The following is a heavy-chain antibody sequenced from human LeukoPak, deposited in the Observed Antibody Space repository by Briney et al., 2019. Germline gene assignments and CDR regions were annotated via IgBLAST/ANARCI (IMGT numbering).Heavy chain of an antibody. D-gene: IGHD3-16*01. CDR3: ARAQPRGIYVFAYYYYGMDV. CDR1: GFTFSSYS. J-gene: IGHJ6*02. Sequence: GGSLRLSCAASGFTFSSYSMNWVRQAPGKGLEWVSSISSSSSYIYYADSVKGRFTTSRDNAKNSLYLQMNSLRAEDTAVYYCARAQPRGIYVFAYYYYGMDVWSQGTTVTVSS. V-gene: IGHV3-21*01. CDR2: ISSSSSYI.